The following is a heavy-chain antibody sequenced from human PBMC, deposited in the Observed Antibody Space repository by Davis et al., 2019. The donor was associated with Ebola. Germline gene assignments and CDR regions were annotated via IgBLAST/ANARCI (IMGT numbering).Heavy chain of an antibody. CDR3: AKRRNTIFGVDDAFDF. Sequence: GESLKISCAASGFTFSNYAMGWVRQALGKGLEWVSAITGGGGSTYYTNSVKGRFTISRDSSKNTLYLQMNSLRAEDTALYYCAKRRNTIFGVDDAFDFWGQGTMVSVSS. J-gene: IGHJ3*01. D-gene: IGHD3-3*01. V-gene: IGHV3-23*01. CDR1: GFTFSNYA. CDR2: ITGGGGST.